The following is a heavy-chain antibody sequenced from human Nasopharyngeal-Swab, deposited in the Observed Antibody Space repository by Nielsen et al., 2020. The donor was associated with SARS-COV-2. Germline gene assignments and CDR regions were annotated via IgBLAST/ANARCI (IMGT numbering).Heavy chain of an antibody. CDR2: IWYEGSNK. V-gene: IGHV3-33*01. D-gene: IGHD6-19*01. Sequence: GESLKISCAASGFTFSSYGMHWVRQAPGKGLEWVAVIWYEGSNKYYADSVKGRFTISRDNSKNTLYLQMNSLRAEDTAVYYCARDPKEYSSGWYLGGYFDYWGQGTLVTVSS. J-gene: IGHJ4*02. CDR1: GFTFSSYG. CDR3: ARDPKEYSSGWYLGGYFDY.